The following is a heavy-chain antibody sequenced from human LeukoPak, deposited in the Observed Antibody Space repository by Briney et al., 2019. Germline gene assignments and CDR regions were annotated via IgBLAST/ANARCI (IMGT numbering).Heavy chain of an antibody. D-gene: IGHD2-2*01. Sequence: PGGSLRLSCAASGFTVSSNYMSWVRQAPGKGLEWVSVIYSGGSTYYADSVKGRFTISRDNSKNTLYLQMNSLRAEDTAVYYCARGPRSSTSCPGGYWGQGTLVTVSS. CDR2: IYSGGST. J-gene: IGHJ4*02. CDR1: GFTVSSNY. CDR3: ARGPRSSTSCPGGY. V-gene: IGHV3-53*05.